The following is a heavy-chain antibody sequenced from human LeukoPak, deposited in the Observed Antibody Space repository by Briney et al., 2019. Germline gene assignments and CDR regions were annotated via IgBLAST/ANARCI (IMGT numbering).Heavy chain of an antibody. CDR2: IYPSDSDT. D-gene: IGHD1-26*01. J-gene: IGHJ3*02. Sequence: GESLKISCKGSGYTFSSYWIAWVRQMPGKGLEWMGTIYPSDSDTRYRPSFQGQVIISVDKSISTAYMQWSSLKTSDTAMYYCARGSGNSQGRAFDIWGQGTMVIVSS. V-gene: IGHV5-51*01. CDR3: ARGSGNSQGRAFDI. CDR1: GYTFSSYW.